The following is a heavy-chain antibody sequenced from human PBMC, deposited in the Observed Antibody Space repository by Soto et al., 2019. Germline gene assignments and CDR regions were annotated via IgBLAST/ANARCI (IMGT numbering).Heavy chain of an antibody. J-gene: IGHJ5*02. CDR3: ATWPRVERHNTLGFDP. Sequence: SVKVSCKASGGTFSSYAISWVRQAPGQGLEWMGGIIPIFGTANYAQKFQGRVTITADESTSTAYMELSSLRSEDTAVYYCATWPRVERHNTLGFDPWGQGTLVTVSS. V-gene: IGHV1-69*13. CDR1: GGTFSSYA. D-gene: IGHD6-25*01. CDR2: IIPIFGTA.